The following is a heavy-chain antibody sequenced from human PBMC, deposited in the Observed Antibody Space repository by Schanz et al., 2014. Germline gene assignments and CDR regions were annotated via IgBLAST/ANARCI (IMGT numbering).Heavy chain of an antibody. CDR1: GYTFTDYY. CDR2: INPNSGET. Sequence: QVPLVQSGAEVKKPGASVKISCKASGYTFTDYYMYWVRQAPGQGLEWMGWINPNSGETNYEQKFKGRVTLTSDTSISTAFMELSGLTSDDTATYFCARARYTGYDCSGYWGQGTLLIVSS. V-gene: IGHV1-2*02. D-gene: IGHD5-12*01. CDR3: ARARYTGYDCSGY. J-gene: IGHJ4*02.